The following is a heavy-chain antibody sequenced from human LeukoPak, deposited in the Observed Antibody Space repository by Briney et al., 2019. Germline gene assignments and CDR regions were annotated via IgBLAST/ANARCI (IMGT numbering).Heavy chain of an antibody. CDR2: ISYDGSSK. CDR1: GFTFSSYA. J-gene: IGHJ4*02. D-gene: IGHD2-15*01. Sequence: PGRSLRLSCAASGFTFSSYAMHWVRQAPGKGLEWVAVISYDGSSKYYADSVKGRFTISRDNSKNTLYLQMNSLRAEDTAVYYCAREVVGQPLVRYYFDYWGQGTLVTVSS. CDR3: AREVVGQPLVRYYFDY. V-gene: IGHV3-30-3*01.